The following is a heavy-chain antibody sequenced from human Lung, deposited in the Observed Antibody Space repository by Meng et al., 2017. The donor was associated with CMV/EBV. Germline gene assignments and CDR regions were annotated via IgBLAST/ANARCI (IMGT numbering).Heavy chain of an antibody. J-gene: IGHJ5*02. D-gene: IGHD2-2*01. CDR2: IRFDGSNK. CDR1: GFTFSSYG. Sequence: GESLKISCVASGFTFSSYGMHWVRQAPGKGLEWVAFIRFDGSNKYYADSVKGRFTISRDNSKNTLYLQLNSLRPEDTAVYYCAKVVVPAAQGGGNWFDPWGKGTXVTVAS. CDR3: AKVVVPAAQGGGNWFDP. V-gene: IGHV3-30*02.